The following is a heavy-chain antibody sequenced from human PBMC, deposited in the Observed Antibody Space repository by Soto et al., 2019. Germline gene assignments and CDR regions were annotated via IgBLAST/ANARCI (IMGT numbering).Heavy chain of an antibody. V-gene: IGHV4-31*03. CDR3: ARGYPIGDYYDSSGLIDY. CDR2: IYYSGST. J-gene: IGHJ4*02. D-gene: IGHD3-22*01. CDR1: GGSISSGGYY. Sequence: QVQLQESGPGLVKPSQTLSLTCTVSGGSISSGGYYWSWIRQHPGKGLEWIGYIYYSGSTYYNPSLKSRVTISVDTSKNQFSLKLSSVTAADTAVYYCARGYPIGDYYDSSGLIDYWGQGTLVTVSS.